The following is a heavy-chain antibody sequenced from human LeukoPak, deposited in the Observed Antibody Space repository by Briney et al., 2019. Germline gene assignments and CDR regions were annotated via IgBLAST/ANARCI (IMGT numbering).Heavy chain of an antibody. D-gene: IGHD2-2*01. CDR3: ARDPVDQPYWFFDL. J-gene: IGHJ2*01. CDR2: IYYSGST. CDR1: GGSISSYY. V-gene: IGHV4-59*01. Sequence: SETLSLTCTVSGGSISSYYWSWIRQPPGKGLEWIGYIYYSGSTNYNPSLKSRVTISVDTSKKQSSLKLSSVTAADTAVYYCARDPVDQPYWFFDLWGRGTLVTVSS.